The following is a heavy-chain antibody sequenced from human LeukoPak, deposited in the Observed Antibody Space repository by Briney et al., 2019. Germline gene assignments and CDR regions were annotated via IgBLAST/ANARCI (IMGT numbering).Heavy chain of an antibody. D-gene: IGHD2-15*01. V-gene: IGHV1-69*13. Sequence: GASVKVSCKASGGTFSSYAISWVRQAPGQGLEWMGGIIPIFGTANYAQKFQGRVTITADESTSTAYMELRSLRSDDTAVYYCAREWRWLPDYWGQGTLVTVSS. CDR3: AREWRWLPDY. CDR2: IIPIFGTA. J-gene: IGHJ4*02. CDR1: GGTFSSYA.